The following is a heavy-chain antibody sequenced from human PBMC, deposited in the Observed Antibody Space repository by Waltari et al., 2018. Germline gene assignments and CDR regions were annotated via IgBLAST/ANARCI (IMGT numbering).Heavy chain of an antibody. CDR2: IIPILGIA. CDR1: GGTFSSYA. Sequence: QVQLVQSGAEVKKPGSSVKVSCKASGGTFSSYAIRWVRTAPGQGLEWMGGIIPILGIANYAQKFQGRVTITADKSTSTAYMELSSLRSEDTAVYYCARHMAKNYYYYGMDVWGQGTTVTVSS. J-gene: IGHJ6*02. V-gene: IGHV1-69*10. CDR3: ARHMAKNYYYYGMDV. D-gene: IGHD5-12*01.